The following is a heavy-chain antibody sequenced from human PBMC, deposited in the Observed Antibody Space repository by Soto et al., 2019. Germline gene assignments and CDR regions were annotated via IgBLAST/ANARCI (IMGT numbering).Heavy chain of an antibody. CDR3: ARSLRYFDWSDY. Sequence: PSETLSLTCAVSGASITYYYWNWIRQPPGRGLEWIVSFSSTGSTVYNPSLRSRVTISLDTSKNQFSLTLNSVTAADTAVYYCARSLRYFDWSDYWGQGTLVTVSS. CDR1: GASITYYY. V-gene: IGHV4-59*01. D-gene: IGHD3-9*01. CDR2: FSSTGST. J-gene: IGHJ4*02.